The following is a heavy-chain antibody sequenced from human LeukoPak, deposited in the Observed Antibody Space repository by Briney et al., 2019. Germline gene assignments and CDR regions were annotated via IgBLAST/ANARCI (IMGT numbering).Heavy chain of an antibody. CDR1: GGSFSGYY. CDR2: INHSGST. D-gene: IGHD4-17*01. V-gene: IGHV4-34*01. J-gene: IGHJ4*02. CDR3: ARGDYGDYAIDY. Sequence: SETLSLTCAVYGGSFSGYYWSWIRQPPGMGLEWIGEINHSGSTNYNPSLKSRVTISVDTSKNQFSLKLSSVTAADTAVYYCARGDYGDYAIDYWGQGTLVTVSS.